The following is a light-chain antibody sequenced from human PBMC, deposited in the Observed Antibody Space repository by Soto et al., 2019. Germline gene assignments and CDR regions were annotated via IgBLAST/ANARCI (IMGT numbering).Light chain of an antibody. CDR2: GAS. Sequence: DIVLTQSPGTLYLSPGERATLSCRASQIISSTYLGWYQQKPGQAPRLLIYGASSRATGIPDRFSGSGSGTAFTLTISRLEPEDFAVYYCQHYGTSLYTFGQGTKLEIK. CDR3: QHYGTSLYT. V-gene: IGKV3-20*01. CDR1: QIISSTY. J-gene: IGKJ2*01.